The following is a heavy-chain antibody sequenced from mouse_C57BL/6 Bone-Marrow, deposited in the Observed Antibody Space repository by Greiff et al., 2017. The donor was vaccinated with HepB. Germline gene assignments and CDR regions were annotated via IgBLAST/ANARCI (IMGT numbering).Heavy chain of an antibody. V-gene: IGHV2-5*01. J-gene: IGHJ4*01. CDR1: GFSLTSYG. CDR2: IWRGGST. D-gene: IGHD2-4*01. CDR3: AKRGDYDVPYYAMDY. Sequence: QVQLKESGPGLVQPSQSLSITCTVSGFSLTSYGVHWVRQSPGKGLEWLGVIWRGGSTDYNAAFMSRLSITKDNSKSQVFFKMNSLQADDTAIYYCAKRGDYDVPYYAMDYWGQGTSVTVSS.